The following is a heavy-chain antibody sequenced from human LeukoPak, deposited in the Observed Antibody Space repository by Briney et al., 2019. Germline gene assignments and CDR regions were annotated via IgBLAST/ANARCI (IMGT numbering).Heavy chain of an antibody. CDR1: GFTFRSYG. CDR2: ISYEGSTE. CDR3: AKDRVGRTYFDS. D-gene: IGHD1-26*01. J-gene: IGHJ4*02. V-gene: IGHV3-30*18. Sequence: GRSLRLSCAASGFTFRSYGMHWVRQSPGKGLEWVTFISYEGSTEYYADSVKGRFTISRDNSKDTLYLQMNSLRAEDTAIYYCAKDRVGRTYFDSWGQGTLVTVPS.